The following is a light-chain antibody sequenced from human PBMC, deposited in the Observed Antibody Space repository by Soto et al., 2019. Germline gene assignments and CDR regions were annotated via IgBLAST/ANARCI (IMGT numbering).Light chain of an antibody. CDR1: QSVINN. J-gene: IGKJ1*01. Sequence: EIVMTQSPATLSVSPGGRVTLSCRASQSVINNLACYQQKPGQAPRLLIYGASTRATGIPARFSGSGSGTEFTHTISSLESEDFAVYYCQQSSNCPRTFGQGTKVDIK. CDR2: GAS. CDR3: QQSSNCPRT. V-gene: IGKV3-15*01.